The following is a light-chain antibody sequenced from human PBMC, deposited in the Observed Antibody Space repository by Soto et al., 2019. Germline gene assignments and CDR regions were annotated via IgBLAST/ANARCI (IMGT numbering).Light chain of an antibody. V-gene: IGKV1-39*01. J-gene: IGKJ4*01. CDR2: GTS. Sequence: DVQMTQSPSSLSASVGDRVVITCRASQTISTYLNWYRQKPGKAPELLIYGTSNLESGVPSRFSGSGSGTEFTRTISSLRPDDFATYFCQQSSITPLTFGGGTKVEIK. CDR1: QTISTY. CDR3: QQSSITPLT.